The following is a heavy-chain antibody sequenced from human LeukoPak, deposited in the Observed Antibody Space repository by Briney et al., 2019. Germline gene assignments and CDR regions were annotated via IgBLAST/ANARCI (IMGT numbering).Heavy chain of an antibody. CDR2: ISAYNGNT. CDR3: ARDHLLVSKGPFDY. D-gene: IGHD2-21*01. CDR1: GYTFTSYG. V-gene: IGHV1-18*01. J-gene: IGHJ4*02. Sequence: GASVKVSCKASGYTFTSYGISWVRQAPGQGLEWMGWISAYNGNTNYAQKLQGRVTMTTDTSTSTAYMELRSLRSDDTAVYYCARDHLLVSKGPFDYWGQGTLVTVSS.